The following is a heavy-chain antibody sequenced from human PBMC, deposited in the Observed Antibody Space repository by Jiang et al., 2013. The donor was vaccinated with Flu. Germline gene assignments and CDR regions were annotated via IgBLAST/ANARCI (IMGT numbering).Heavy chain of an antibody. CDR1: GFIFSTSE. CDR3: ARDQHGVGRRFDP. V-gene: IGHV3-48*03. D-gene: IGHD4-17*01. CDR2: ISSSGDTI. Sequence: GLVQPGGSLRLSCAASGFIFSTSEMNWVRQAPGKGPEWVSYISSSGDTIYYADSVKGRFTNSRDNAKNSLYLQMNNLRAEDTAFYYCARDQHGVGRRFDPWGHGTLVTVSS. J-gene: IGHJ5*02.